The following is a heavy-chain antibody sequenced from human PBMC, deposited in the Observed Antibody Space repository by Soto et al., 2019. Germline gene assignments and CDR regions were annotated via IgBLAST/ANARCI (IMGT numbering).Heavy chain of an antibody. Sequence: QVQLQQWGAGLLKPSETLSLTCAVYGGSFSGYYWSWIRQPPGKGLEWIGEINHSGSTNYNPSLKRRVTISEDTSKNQSALKLSSVAAAATAVYYCASRAYWGGGSCDSTYFDYWGQGTLVIVAA. V-gene: IGHV4-34*01. CDR1: GGSFSGYY. J-gene: IGHJ4*02. CDR3: ASRAYWGGGSCDSTYFDY. CDR2: INHSGST. D-gene: IGHD2-15*01.